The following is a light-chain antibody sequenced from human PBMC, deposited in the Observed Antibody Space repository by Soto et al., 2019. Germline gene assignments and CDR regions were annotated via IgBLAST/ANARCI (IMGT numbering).Light chain of an antibody. CDR3: QQRSHWT. CDR1: QSANNY. CDR2: DVS. Sequence: ELVLTQSPATLPLSPGEKDTISCRASQSANNYLAWYKQKTGQAPRLLIYDVSNRATRIPARFRGSEYGTNFTLTISSLEPEDFAVYYCQQRSHWTFGGG. J-gene: IGKJ4*01. V-gene: IGKV3-11*01.